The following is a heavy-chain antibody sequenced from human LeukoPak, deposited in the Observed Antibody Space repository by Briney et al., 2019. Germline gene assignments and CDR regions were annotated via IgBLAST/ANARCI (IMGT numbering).Heavy chain of an antibody. CDR2: INWSGDRT. J-gene: IGHJ4*02. Sequence: GGSLRLSCAASGFTFDDYGMNWVRQAPGKGLEWVSGINWSGDRTGYADSVKGRFTISRDNSKNTLYLQMSSLRAEDTAVYYCAKGPEVRGVIVILKTGEKGALDYWGQGTLVTVSS. CDR1: GFTFDDYG. V-gene: IGHV3-20*04. CDR3: AKGPEVRGVIVILKTGEKGALDY. D-gene: IGHD3-10*01.